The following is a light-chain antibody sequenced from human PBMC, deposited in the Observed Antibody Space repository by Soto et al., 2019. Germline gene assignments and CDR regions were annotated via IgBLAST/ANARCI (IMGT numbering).Light chain of an antibody. CDR1: QDISNY. J-gene: IGKJ4*01. V-gene: IGKV1-33*01. Sequence: DIQMTQSPSSLSASVGDRVTITCQASQDISNYLNWYQQKPGKAPKLLLYDASNLETGVPSRFSGIGSGTDVTFTISSLQPEDIATYYGQQYDNLPPLTFGGGTKVVIK. CDR3: QQYDNLPPLT. CDR2: DAS.